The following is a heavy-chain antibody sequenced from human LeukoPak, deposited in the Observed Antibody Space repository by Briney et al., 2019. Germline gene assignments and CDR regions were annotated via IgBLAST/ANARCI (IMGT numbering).Heavy chain of an antibody. V-gene: IGHV3-23*01. CDR1: GFTFSSYA. D-gene: IGHD5-24*01. J-gene: IGHJ4*02. Sequence: GGSLRLSCAASGFTFSSYAMSWVRQAPGKGLEWVSAISGSGGSTYYADSVKGRFTISRDNSKNTLYLQMNSLRAEDTAVYYCAKDDGYGENTQLDYWGQGTLVTVSS. CDR2: ISGSGGST. CDR3: AKDDGYGENTQLDY.